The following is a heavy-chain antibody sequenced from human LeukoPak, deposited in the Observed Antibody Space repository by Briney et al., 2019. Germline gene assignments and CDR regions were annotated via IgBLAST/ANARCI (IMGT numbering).Heavy chain of an antibody. Sequence: GGSLRLSCAASGFTFSSYSMNWVRQAPGKGLEWVSSISSSSSYIYYADSVKGRFTISRDNVRNILYLQMNSLRVGDTSVYYCARGGAARPDYWGQGTLVTVSS. V-gene: IGHV3-21*01. J-gene: IGHJ4*02. CDR3: ARGGAARPDY. D-gene: IGHD6-6*01. CDR2: ISSSSSYI. CDR1: GFTFSSYS.